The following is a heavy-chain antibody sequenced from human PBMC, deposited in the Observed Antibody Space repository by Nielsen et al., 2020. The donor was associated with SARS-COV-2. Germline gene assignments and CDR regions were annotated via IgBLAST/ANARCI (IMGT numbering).Heavy chain of an antibody. CDR1: GFTFSSYS. Sequence: GESLKISCAASGFTFSSYSMNWVRQAPGKGLEWVAVIWYDGSNKYYADSVKGRFTISRDNSKNTLYLQMNSLRAEDTAVYYCARDSEAIFGVVITTPYYGMDVWGQGTTVTVSS. D-gene: IGHD3-3*01. J-gene: IGHJ6*02. CDR3: ARDSEAIFGVVITTPYYGMDV. V-gene: IGHV3-33*08. CDR2: IWYDGSNK.